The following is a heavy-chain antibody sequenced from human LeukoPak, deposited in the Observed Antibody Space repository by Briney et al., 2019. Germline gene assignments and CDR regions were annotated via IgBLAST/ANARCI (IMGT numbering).Heavy chain of an antibody. CDR2: IYYSGST. V-gene: IGHV4-61*01. CDR1: GGSISSGSSY. Sequence: SQTLSLTCTVSGGSISSGSSYWSWIRQPPGKGLEWIGYIYYSGSTNYNPSLKSRVTISVDTSKNQFSLKLSSVTAADTAVYYCARVGSWMSVDIWGQGTMVTVSS. CDR3: ARVGSWMSVDI. J-gene: IGHJ3*02. D-gene: IGHD6-13*01.